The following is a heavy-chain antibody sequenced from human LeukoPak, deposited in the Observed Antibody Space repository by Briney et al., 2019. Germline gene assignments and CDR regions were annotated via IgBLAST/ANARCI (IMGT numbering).Heavy chain of an antibody. CDR2: IYYSGST. Sequence: SETLSLTCTVSGASISSYYWSWIRQPPGKGLEWIGYIYYSGSTNYNPSLKSRVTISVDTSKNQFSLKLSSVTAADTAVYYCARERRTAMVTTLDYWGQGTLVTVSS. V-gene: IGHV4-59*01. CDR1: GASISSYY. J-gene: IGHJ4*02. CDR3: ARERRTAMVTTLDY. D-gene: IGHD5-18*01.